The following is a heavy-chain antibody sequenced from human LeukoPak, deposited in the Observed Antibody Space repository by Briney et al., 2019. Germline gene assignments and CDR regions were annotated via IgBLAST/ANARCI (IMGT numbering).Heavy chain of an antibody. CDR1: GFTFASYT. CDR2: ISTYSFSSFNTYR. J-gene: IGHJ4*02. D-gene: IGHD5-24*01. V-gene: IGHV3-21*01. Sequence: GGSLRLSXAASGFTFASYTMNWVRQAPGKGLEWVSSISTYSFSSFNTYRYYADSVKGRFTISRDNAKNSLYLQINSLTAEDTAVYYCARSGDGYNSDYWGQGTPVTVSS. CDR3: ARSGDGYNSDY.